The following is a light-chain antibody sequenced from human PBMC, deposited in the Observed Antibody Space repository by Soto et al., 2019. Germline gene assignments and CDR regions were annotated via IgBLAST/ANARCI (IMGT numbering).Light chain of an antibody. CDR1: SSDVGAYNY. V-gene: IGLV2-14*01. Sequence: QSVLTQPASVSGSPGQSITISCTGTSSDVGAYNYVSWYQQHPGKAPKLMIYEVSNRPSGVSNRFSGSKSGNTASLTISGLQAEDEADYHCSSYTSSSTYVFGTGTKVNVL. CDR2: EVS. CDR3: SSYTSSSTYV. J-gene: IGLJ1*01.